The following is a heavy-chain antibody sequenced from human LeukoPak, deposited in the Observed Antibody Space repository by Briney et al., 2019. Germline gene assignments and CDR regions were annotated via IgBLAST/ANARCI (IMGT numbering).Heavy chain of an antibody. CDR2: IIGSSGDT. J-gene: IGHJ4*02. V-gene: IGHV3-23*01. CDR1: GFRFSNYA. Sequence: PGGSLRLSCAASGFRFSNYAMNWVRQAPGKGLEWVSLIIGSSGDTFYADSVKGRFTISRDNSKNTLFLQMNSLRAEDTALYYCAKGAYDYIEMGYIDYWGQGTLATVSS. CDR3: AKGAYDYIEMGYIDY. D-gene: IGHD5-12*01.